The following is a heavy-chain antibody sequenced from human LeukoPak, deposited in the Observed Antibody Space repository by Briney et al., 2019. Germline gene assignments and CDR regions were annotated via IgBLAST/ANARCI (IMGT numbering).Heavy chain of an antibody. J-gene: IGHJ2*01. CDR3: ARDSGPNYDILTGYSAHYWYFDL. CDR1: GFTFSSYS. CDR2: ISSSSYI. Sequence: AGGSLRLSCAASGFTFSSYSMNWVRQAPGKGLEWVSSISSSSYIYYADSVKGRFTISRDNAKNSLYLQMNSLRAEDTAVYYCARDSGPNYDILTGYSAHYWYFDLWGRGTLVTVSS. V-gene: IGHV3-21*01. D-gene: IGHD3-9*01.